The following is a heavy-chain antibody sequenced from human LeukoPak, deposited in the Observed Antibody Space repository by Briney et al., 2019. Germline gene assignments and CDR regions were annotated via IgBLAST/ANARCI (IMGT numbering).Heavy chain of an antibody. CDR1: GFTFSSYG. CDR3: AGDQTKYCSGGSCYYFDY. V-gene: IGHV3-33*01. D-gene: IGHD2-15*01. J-gene: IGHJ4*02. CDR2: IWYDGSNK. Sequence: AGGSLRLSCAASGFTFSSYGMHWVRQAPGKGLEWVAVIWYDGSNKYYADSVKGRFTISRDNSKNTLYLQMNSLRAEDTAVYYCAGDQTKYCSGGSCYYFDYWGQGTLVTVSS.